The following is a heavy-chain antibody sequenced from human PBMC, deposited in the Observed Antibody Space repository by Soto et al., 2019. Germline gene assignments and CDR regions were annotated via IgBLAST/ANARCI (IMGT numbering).Heavy chain of an antibody. J-gene: IGHJ4*02. CDR1: GFTFSSYG. D-gene: IGHD6-19*01. Sequence: LRLSCAASGFTFSSYGMHWVRQAPGKGLEWVAVISYDGSNKYYADSVKGRFTISRDNSKNSLYLQMNSLRAEDTAVYYCARVSDSSGWYVYVYWGQGTLVTVSS. CDR3: ARVSDSSGWYVYVY. CDR2: ISYDGSNK. V-gene: IGHV3-30*03.